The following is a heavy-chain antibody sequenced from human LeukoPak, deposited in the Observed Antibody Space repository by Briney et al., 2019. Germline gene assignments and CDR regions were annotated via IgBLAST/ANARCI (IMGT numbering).Heavy chain of an antibody. V-gene: IGHV3-21*01. CDR3: ARDIRLNASGWNVIDY. D-gene: IGHD6-19*01. J-gene: IGHJ4*02. CDR1: GFNFSSYS. Sequence: GGSLRLSCAASGFNFSSYSMNWVRQAPGKGPEWVSSISVSSSYIHYADSMKGRLTVSRDNAKNSLFLEMNSLRVEDTAVYYCARDIRLNASGWNVIDYWGQGTQVTVSS. CDR2: ISVSSSYI.